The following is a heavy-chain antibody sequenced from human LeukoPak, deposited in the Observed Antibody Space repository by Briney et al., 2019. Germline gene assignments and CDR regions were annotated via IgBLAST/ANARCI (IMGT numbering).Heavy chain of an antibody. J-gene: IGHJ6*02. V-gene: IGHV3-23*01. D-gene: IGHD2-21*02. CDR1: GVTFSSYA. CDR2: ISGSGGST. Sequence: GGSLRLSCAASGVTFSSYAMSWVRQAPGKGLEWVSAISGSGGSTYYADSVKGRFTISRDNSKNTLYLQMNSLRVEDAAVYYCAARLPLYGMDVWGQGTTVTVSS. CDR3: AARLPLYGMDV.